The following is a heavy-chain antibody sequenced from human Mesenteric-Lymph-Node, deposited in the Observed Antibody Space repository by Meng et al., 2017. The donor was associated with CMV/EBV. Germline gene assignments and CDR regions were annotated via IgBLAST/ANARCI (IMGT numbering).Heavy chain of an antibody. Sequence: GESLKISCAASGFTFKNYVMSWVRQAPGKGLEWVSTIYGGGSNTYYADSVKGRFIISRDNSKNTLYLQMNSLRVEDTAIYYCAKDLRDFWSGYEYWGQGTRVTVSS. J-gene: IGHJ4*02. CDR1: GFTFKNYV. D-gene: IGHD3-3*01. V-gene: IGHV3-23*03. CDR2: IYGGGSNT. CDR3: AKDLRDFWSGYEY.